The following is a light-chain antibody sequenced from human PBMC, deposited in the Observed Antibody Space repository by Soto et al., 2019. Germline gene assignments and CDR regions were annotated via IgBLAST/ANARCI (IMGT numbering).Light chain of an antibody. CDR3: QQYNSYST. CDR1: QSIRSW. J-gene: IGKJ1*01. CDR2: DAS. Sequence: DIQMTQSPSTLSSSVGHRVTITCRASQSIRSWLAWYQQKPGKAPKLLIYDASSWESGVPSRFSGSGSGTEFTLTISSLQPDDFATYYCQQYNSYSTFGQGTKVDIK. V-gene: IGKV1-5*01.